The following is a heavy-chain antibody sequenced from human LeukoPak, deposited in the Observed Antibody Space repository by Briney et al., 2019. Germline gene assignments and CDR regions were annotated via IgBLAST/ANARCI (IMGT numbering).Heavy chain of an antibody. Sequence: GESLKISCKGSGYIFTTHGISWVRQMPGKGLEWMGRIDPSDSYTNCRPSFQGHVSISAEKSINTAYLRWSRLKASDTAMYCCARQTEYYYDSSGYYVYWGQGTLVTVSS. V-gene: IGHV5-10-1*01. CDR1: GYIFTTHG. CDR3: ARQTEYYYDSSGYYVY. CDR2: IDPSDSYT. J-gene: IGHJ4*02. D-gene: IGHD3-22*01.